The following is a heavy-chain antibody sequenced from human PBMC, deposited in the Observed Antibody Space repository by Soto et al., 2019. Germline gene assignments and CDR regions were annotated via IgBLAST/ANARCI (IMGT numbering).Heavy chain of an antibody. Sequence: GESLKISCKGSGYSFTSYWIGWVRQMPGKGLEWMGIIYPGDSDTRYSPSFQGQVTISADKSISTAYLQWSSLKASDTAMYYCASTTFSSRYYMDVWGKGTTVTVSS. V-gene: IGHV5-51*01. D-gene: IGHD1-1*01. J-gene: IGHJ6*03. CDR1: GYSFTSYW. CDR3: ASTTFSSRYYMDV. CDR2: IYPGDSDT.